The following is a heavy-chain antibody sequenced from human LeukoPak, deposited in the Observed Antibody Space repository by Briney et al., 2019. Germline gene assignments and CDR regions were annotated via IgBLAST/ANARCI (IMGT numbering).Heavy chain of an antibody. Sequence: PGGSLRLSCSASGFTFSSYWMHWVRQAPGKGLEWVANIKQDGSEKYYVDSVKGRFTISRDNAKNSLYLQMNSLRAEDTAVYYCARKGMAVAGPFDYWGQGTLVTVPS. D-gene: IGHD6-19*01. CDR3: ARKGMAVAGPFDY. J-gene: IGHJ4*02. CDR1: GFTFSSYW. V-gene: IGHV3-7*01. CDR2: IKQDGSEK.